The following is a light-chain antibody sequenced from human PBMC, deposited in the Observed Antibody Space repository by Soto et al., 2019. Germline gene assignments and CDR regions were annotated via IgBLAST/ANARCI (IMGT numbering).Light chain of an antibody. CDR1: QSVSGSY. Sequence: EIVLTQSPGTLSLSPGERATLSCRASQSVSGSYLAWYQQKPGQAPRLLIYGTSNRAPGIPDRFSGGGSGADFTLTVSRLEPEDFAVYYCQQFGGTFGQGTKVEI. J-gene: IGKJ1*01. V-gene: IGKV3-20*01. CDR3: QQFGGT. CDR2: GTS.